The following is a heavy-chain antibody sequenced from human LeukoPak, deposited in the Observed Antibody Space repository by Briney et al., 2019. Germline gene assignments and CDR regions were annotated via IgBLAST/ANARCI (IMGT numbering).Heavy chain of an antibody. V-gene: IGHV3-23*01. CDR3: AKERTRVTGGLT. D-gene: IGHD2-21*02. J-gene: IGHJ5*02. Sequence: GGSLGLSCAASGFTFSSYAMSWVRQAPGKGLEWVSAISGSGGSTYYADSVKGRFTISRDNTKSTLYLQMNSLRAEDTAVYYCAKERTRVTGGLTWGQGTLVAVSS. CDR2: ISGSGGST. CDR1: GFTFSSYA.